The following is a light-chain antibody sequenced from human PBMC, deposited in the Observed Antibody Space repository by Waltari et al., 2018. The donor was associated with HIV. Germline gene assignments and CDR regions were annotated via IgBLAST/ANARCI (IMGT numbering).Light chain of an antibody. J-gene: IGLJ3*02. CDR3: QSYDGRLSDWV. CDR2: GTT. CDR1: SSNVGAGFG. Sequence: QSVLTQPPSISGAPGQRVTVSCSGTSSNVGAGFGVHWYHHVPGTAPRLLIYGTTKRPSGVPDRFSASRSDASASLAITGLQSSDAGDYYCQSYDGRLSDWVFGGGTRLAVL. V-gene: IGLV1-40*01.